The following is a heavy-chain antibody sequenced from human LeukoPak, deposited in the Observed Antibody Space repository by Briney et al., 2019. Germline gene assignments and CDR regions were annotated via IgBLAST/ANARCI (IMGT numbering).Heavy chain of an antibody. D-gene: IGHD4-17*01. V-gene: IGHV4-39*01. CDR1: GGSISSSSYY. J-gene: IGHJ4*02. CDR2: IYYSGST. Sequence: PSETLSLTCTVSGGSISSSSYYWGWIRQPPGKGLEWIGSIYYSGSTYYNPSLKSRVTISVDTSKNQFSLKLSSVTAADTAVYYCARHSVYGDYVDYWGQGTLVTVSS. CDR3: ARHSVYGDYVDY.